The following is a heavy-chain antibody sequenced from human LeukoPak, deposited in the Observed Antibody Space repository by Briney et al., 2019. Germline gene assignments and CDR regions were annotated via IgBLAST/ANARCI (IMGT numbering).Heavy chain of an antibody. Sequence: PSETLSLTCAVYGGSFSGYYWSWIRQPPGKGLEWIGEINHSGSTNYNPSLKSRVTISVDTSKNQFSLKLSSVTAADTAVYYCAREGKASSSWYGGKRPVAFDIWGQGTMVTVSS. CDR2: INHSGST. CDR1: GGSFSGYY. CDR3: AREGKASSSWYGGKRPVAFDI. D-gene: IGHD6-13*01. V-gene: IGHV4-34*01. J-gene: IGHJ3*02.